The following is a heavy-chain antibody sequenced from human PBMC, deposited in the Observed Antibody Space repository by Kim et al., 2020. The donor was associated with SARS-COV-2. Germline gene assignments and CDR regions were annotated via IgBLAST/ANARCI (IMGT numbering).Heavy chain of an antibody. V-gene: IGHV4-34*01. J-gene: IGHJ5*02. CDR3: ARESYSSSWYGVRHWFDP. Sequence: SETLSLTCAVYGGSFSGYYWSWIRQPPGKGLEWIGEINHSGSTNYNPSLKSRVTISVDTSKNQFSLKLSSVTAADTAVYYCARESYSSSWYGVRHWFDPWGQGTLVTVSS. CDR1: GGSFSGYY. CDR2: INHSGST. D-gene: IGHD6-13*01.